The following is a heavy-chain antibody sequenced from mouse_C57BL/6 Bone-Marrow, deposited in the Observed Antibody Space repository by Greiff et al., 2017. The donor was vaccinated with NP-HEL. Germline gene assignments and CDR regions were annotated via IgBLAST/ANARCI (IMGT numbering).Heavy chain of an antibody. Sequence: EVKLMESGGGLVKPGGSLKLSCAASGFTFSDYGMHWVRQAPEKGLEWVAYISSGSSTIYYADTVKGRFTISRDNAKNTLLLQMTSLRSEDTAMYYCARGGYYGLWFYAMDYWGQGTSVTVSS. J-gene: IGHJ4*01. V-gene: IGHV5-17*01. CDR3: ARGGYYGLWFYAMDY. CDR2: ISSGSSTI. D-gene: IGHD2-3*01. CDR1: GFTFSDYG.